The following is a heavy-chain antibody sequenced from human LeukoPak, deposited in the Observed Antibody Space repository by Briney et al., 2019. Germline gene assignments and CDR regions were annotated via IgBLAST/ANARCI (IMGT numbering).Heavy chain of an antibody. CDR1: GGSISSSSYY. D-gene: IGHD3-10*01. J-gene: IGHJ4*02. Sequence: SETLSLTCTVSGGSISSSSYYWGWIRQPPGKGLEWIGSIYYSGSIYYNPSLKSRVTISVDTSKNQLSLKLRSVTAADTAVYYCARTRYYYNSRSYGAPYYFDYWGQGTLVTVSS. CDR3: ARTRYYYNSRSYGAPYYFDY. V-gene: IGHV4-39*07. CDR2: IYYSGSI.